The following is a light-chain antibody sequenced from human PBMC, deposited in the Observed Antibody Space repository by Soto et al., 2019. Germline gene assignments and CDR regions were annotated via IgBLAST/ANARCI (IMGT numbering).Light chain of an antibody. V-gene: IGKV3-15*01. CDR3: HQYNIWPPLL. J-gene: IGKJ4*01. Sequence: EIVMTQSPATLSVSPGERATLSCRASQSVSSNLAWYQQKPGQAPRLLIYGASTRATGIPARFSGSGSGTEFTLTISSLQSEDFAVYYCHQYNIWPPLLFGGGTKVDI. CDR1: QSVSSN. CDR2: GAS.